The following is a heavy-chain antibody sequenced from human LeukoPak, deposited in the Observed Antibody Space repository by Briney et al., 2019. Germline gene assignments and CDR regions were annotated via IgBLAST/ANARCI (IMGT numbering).Heavy chain of an antibody. CDR2: INHSGST. J-gene: IGHJ4*02. D-gene: IGHD6-13*01. V-gene: IGHV4-34*01. Sequence: SETLSLTCAVYGGSFSGYYWSWIRQPPGKGLEWIGEINHSGSTNYNPSLKSRVTISVDTSKNQFSLKLSSVTAADTAVYYCARYAGIAAATPWGFDYWGQGTLVTVSS. CDR3: ARYAGIAAATPWGFDY. CDR1: GGSFSGYY.